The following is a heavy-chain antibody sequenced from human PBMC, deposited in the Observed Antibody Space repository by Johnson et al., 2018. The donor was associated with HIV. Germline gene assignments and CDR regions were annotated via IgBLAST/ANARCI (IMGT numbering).Heavy chain of an antibody. D-gene: IGHD2/OR15-2a*01. CDR1: GFTFDDYG. CDR2: INWNGGST. CDR3: VRGRISTVGVDLRGGGFDI. Sequence: VQLVESGGGVVRPGGSLRLSCAASGFTFDDYGMSWVRQAPGKGLEWVSGINWNGGSTGYADSVKGRFTISRDNSKNTLYLQMNSLRTEDTAVYYCVRGRISTVGVDLRGGGFDIWGQGTLVTVSS. V-gene: IGHV3-20*04. J-gene: IGHJ3*02.